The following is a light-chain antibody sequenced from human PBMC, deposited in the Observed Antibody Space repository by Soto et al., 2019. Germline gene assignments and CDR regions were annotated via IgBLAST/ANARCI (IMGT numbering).Light chain of an antibody. CDR1: QSISLS. CDR2: DAS. V-gene: IGKV3-11*01. J-gene: IGKJ1*01. CDR3: QQYGSSGT. Sequence: EIVLTQSPATLSLSPGERATLSCRASQSISLSLAWYQHKPGQAPRLLIYDASKRATGIPARFSANGSGTDFTLTISDVQPEDFAVYYCQQYGSSGTFGQGTKVDI.